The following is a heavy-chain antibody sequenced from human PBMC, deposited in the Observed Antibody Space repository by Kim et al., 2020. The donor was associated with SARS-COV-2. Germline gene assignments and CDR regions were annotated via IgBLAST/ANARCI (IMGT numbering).Heavy chain of an antibody. V-gene: IGHV4-30-2*06. CDR2: VYTSGST. J-gene: IGHJ6*03. D-gene: IGHD6-13*01. Sequence: SETLSLTCTVSGDSISNSAYSWIRQSPGKGLEWIGYVYTSGSTYFNPSLRDRVSISVDRSKNQFSLALTSVTAADTAVYFCARGGAAARYFYYIDVWG. CDR1: GDSISNSAYS. CDR3: ARGGAAARYFYYIDV.